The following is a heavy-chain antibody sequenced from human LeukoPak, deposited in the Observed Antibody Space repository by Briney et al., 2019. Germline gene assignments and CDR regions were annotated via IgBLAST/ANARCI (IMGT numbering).Heavy chain of an antibody. CDR2: VTASAGNT. CDR1: GFTFSNHA. CDR3: ASTFPYCSDDDCAL. J-gene: IGHJ1*01. V-gene: IGHV3-23*01. D-gene: IGHD2-15*01. Sequence: GGSLRLSCAASGFTFSNHAMAWVRQAPGKGLEWVSAVTASAGNTYYADSVKGRFTISRDNAKNSLYLQINNLRAEDTAVYYCASTFPYCSDDDCALGGQGTLVTVSS.